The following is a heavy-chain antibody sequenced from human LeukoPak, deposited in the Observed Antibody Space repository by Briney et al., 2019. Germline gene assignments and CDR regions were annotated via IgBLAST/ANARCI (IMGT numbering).Heavy chain of an antibody. CDR1: GGTFSSYA. D-gene: IGHD3-10*01. Sequence: GASVKVSCKASGGTFSSYAISWVRQAPGQGLEWMGGIIPIFGTANYAQKFQGRVTITADESTSTAHMELSSLRSEDTAVYYCARDPLWFGELLNAFDIWGQGTMVTVSS. J-gene: IGHJ3*02. CDR3: ARDPLWFGELLNAFDI. V-gene: IGHV1-69*13. CDR2: IIPIFGTA.